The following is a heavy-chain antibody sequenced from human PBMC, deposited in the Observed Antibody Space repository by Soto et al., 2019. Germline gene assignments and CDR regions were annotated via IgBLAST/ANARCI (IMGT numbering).Heavy chain of an antibody. CDR2: IYYSGST. D-gene: IGHD4-17*01. CDR3: ARGTSTAVVGAYYFDY. CDR1: GGSISSGGYY. Sequence: QVQLQESGPGLVKPSQTLSLTCTVSGGSISSGGYYWSWIRQHPGKGLEWIGYIYYSGSTYYNPYLKSRLTISVDTSKNQSSLKLSSVTAADTAVYYCARGTSTAVVGAYYFDYWGQGTLVTVSS. V-gene: IGHV4-31*03. J-gene: IGHJ4*02.